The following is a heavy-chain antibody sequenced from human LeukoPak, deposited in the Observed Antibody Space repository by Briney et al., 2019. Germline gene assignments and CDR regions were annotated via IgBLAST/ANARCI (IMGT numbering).Heavy chain of an antibody. CDR1: GGSISSGGYY. V-gene: IGHV4-31*03. CDR3: ARSYYYDSSGYPY. CDR2: IYYSGST. J-gene: IGHJ4*02. Sequence: SETLSLTCTVSGGSISSGGYYWSWIRQHPGKGLEWIGYIYYSGSTYYNPSLKSRVTISVDTSKNQFSLKLSSVTAADTAVYYCARSYYYDSSGYPYWGQGTLVTVSS. D-gene: IGHD3-22*01.